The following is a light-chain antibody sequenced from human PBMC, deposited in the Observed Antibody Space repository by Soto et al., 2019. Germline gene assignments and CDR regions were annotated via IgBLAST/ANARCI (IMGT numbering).Light chain of an antibody. Sequence: QSVLTQPPSASGAPGQRVTISCSGSSSNIGSNTVSWYQQVPGTAPKLLIYSNTQRPSGVPDRFSGSKSGTSASLATSGLQSEDEADYYCAAWDDSLNALVFGTGTKATVL. V-gene: IGLV1-44*01. J-gene: IGLJ1*01. CDR2: SNT. CDR3: AAWDDSLNALV. CDR1: SSNIGSNT.